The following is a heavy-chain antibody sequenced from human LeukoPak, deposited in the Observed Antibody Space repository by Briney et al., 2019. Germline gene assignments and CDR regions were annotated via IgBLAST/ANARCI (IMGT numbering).Heavy chain of an antibody. J-gene: IGHJ4*02. CDR1: GGSISSSSYY. CDR2: IYYSGST. D-gene: IGHD5-18*01. V-gene: IGHV4-39*01. Sequence: PSETLSLTCTVSGGSISSSSYYWGWIRQPPGKGLEWIGSIYYSGSTYYNPSLKSRVTISVDTSKNQVSLQLSSVTAADTAVYYCASRRGYTLDYWGQGTLVSVSS. CDR3: ASRRGYTLDY.